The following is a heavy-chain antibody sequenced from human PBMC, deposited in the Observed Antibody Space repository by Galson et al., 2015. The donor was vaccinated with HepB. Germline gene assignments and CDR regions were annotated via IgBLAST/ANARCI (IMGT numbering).Heavy chain of an antibody. V-gene: IGHV3-21*01. D-gene: IGHD5-18*01. Sequence: SLRLSCAASGFTFSSYSMNWVRQAPGKGLEWVSSISSSSSYIYYADSVKGRFTISRDNAKNSLYLQMNSLRAEDTAVYYCARRGYSYGSFGYWGQGTLVTVSS. J-gene: IGHJ4*02. CDR2: ISSSSSYI. CDR1: GFTFSSYS. CDR3: ARRGYSYGSFGY.